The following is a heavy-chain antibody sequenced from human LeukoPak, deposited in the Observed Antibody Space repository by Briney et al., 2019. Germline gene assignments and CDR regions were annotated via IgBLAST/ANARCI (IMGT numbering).Heavy chain of an antibody. J-gene: IGHJ6*02. D-gene: IGHD1-26*01. CDR3: ARAQGTWELRHGMDV. Sequence: GRSLRLSCAASGFTFSSYGMHWVRQAPGKGLVWVSRINSDGSSTSYADSVKGRFTISRDNAKNTLYLQMNSLRAEDTAVYYCARAQGTWELRHGMDVWGQGTTVTVSS. CDR2: INSDGSST. V-gene: IGHV3-74*01. CDR1: GFTFSSYG.